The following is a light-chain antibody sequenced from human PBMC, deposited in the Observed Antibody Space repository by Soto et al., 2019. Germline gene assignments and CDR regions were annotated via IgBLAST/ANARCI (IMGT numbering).Light chain of an antibody. CDR1: QSVSSSY. CDR2: GAT. V-gene: IGKV3-20*01. Sequence: EIVLTQPPGTLSLSPVERATLSCMASQSVSSSYLAWYQQKPGQAPRLLIHGATTRATGIPARFSGSGSGTEFTLTISSLQSEDFAVYYCQQYTSAPLTFGQGTKVDIK. J-gene: IGKJ1*01. CDR3: QQYTSAPLT.